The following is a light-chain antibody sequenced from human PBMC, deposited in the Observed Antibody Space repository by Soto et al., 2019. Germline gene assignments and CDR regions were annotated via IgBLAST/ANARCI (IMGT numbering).Light chain of an antibody. CDR1: QSVSSN. V-gene: IGKV3D-15*01. CDR3: HQYDSWT. CDR2: GAS. Sequence: IEMTQSPATLSLAPGERVTLSCRASQSVSSNLAWYQQKPGQAPRLLIYGASRRATGIPDRFTGSGSGTDFTLTISSLEPEDFAVYYCHQYDSWTFGQGTKVDIK. J-gene: IGKJ1*01.